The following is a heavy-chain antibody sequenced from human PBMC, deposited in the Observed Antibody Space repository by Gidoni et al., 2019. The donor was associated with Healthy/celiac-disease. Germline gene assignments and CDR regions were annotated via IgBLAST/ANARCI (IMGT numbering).Heavy chain of an antibody. V-gene: IGHV3-43*01. D-gene: IGHD3-9*01. CDR2: ISWDGGST. CDR1: GFTFDDYT. J-gene: IGHJ4*02. CDR3: AKDYDILTGYSYYFDY. Sequence: EVQLVESGGVVVQPGGSLRLSCAASGFTFDDYTMHWVRQAPGKGLEWVSLISWDGGSTYYADSVKGRFTISRDNSKNSLYLQMNSLRTEDTALYYCAKDYDILTGYSYYFDYWGQGTLVTVSS.